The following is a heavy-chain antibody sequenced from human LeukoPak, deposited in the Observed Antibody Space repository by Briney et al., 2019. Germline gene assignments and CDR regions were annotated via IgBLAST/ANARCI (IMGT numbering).Heavy chain of an antibody. J-gene: IGHJ5*02. CDR3: ARPPFDPERYCSGGSCYSA. CDR2: ISYSGLT. D-gene: IGHD2-15*01. V-gene: IGHV4-59*08. Sequence: SETLSLTCTVSGGSISSYYWSWIRQPPGKGLEWIGTISYSGLTDYNPSLKSRVSISVDTSKNQFSLKLSSVTAADTAVYYCARPPFDPERYCSGGSCYSAWGQGTLVTISS. CDR1: GGSISSYY.